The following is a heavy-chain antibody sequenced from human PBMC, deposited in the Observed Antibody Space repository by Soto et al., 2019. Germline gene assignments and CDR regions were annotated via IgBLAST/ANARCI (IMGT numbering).Heavy chain of an antibody. J-gene: IGHJ6*02. D-gene: IGHD3-10*01. V-gene: IGHV3-11*01. CDR1: GLTFSEYY. CDR3: ARASITMVRGVLYYYYGMDG. CDR2: ISSSGSTI. Sequence: GGSLRLSCAASGLTFSEYYMSWIRQAPGKGLEWVSHISSSGSTIYYADSVKGRFTISRDNAKNSLYLQMNSLRAEDTAVYYCARASITMVRGVLYYYYGMDGWGQGTTVTVSS.